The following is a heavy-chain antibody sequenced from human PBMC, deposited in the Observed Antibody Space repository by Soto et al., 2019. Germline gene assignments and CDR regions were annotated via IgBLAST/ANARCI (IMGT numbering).Heavy chain of an antibody. J-gene: IGHJ6*02. Sequence: ASVKVSCKVSGYTLTELSMHWVRQAPGKGLEWMGGFDPEDGETIYAQKFQGRVTMTEDTSTDTAYMELSSLRSEDTAVYYCVTESPTDIATSYYYGMDVWGQGTTVTVSS. CDR3: VTESPTDIATSYYYGMDV. D-gene: IGHD5-18*01. CDR1: GYTLTELS. CDR2: FDPEDGET. V-gene: IGHV1-24*01.